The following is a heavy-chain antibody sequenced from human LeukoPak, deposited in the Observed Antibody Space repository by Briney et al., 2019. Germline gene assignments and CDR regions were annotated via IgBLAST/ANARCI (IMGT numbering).Heavy chain of an antibody. J-gene: IGHJ4*02. CDR1: GGSFSGYY. V-gene: IGHV4-34*01. CDR3: ARLPRYDFWSGYLRPYDY. CDR2: INHSGST. Sequence: KPSETLSLTCAVYGGSFSGYYWSWIRQPPGKGLEWIGEINHSGSTNYNPSLKSRVTISVDTSKNQFSLKLSSVTAADTAVYYCARLPRYDFWSGYLRPYDYWGQGTLVTVSS. D-gene: IGHD3-3*01.